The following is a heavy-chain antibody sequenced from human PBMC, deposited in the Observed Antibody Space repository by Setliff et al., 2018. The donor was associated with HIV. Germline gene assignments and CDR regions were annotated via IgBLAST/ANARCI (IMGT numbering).Heavy chain of an antibody. CDR3: ARDGRLERGRSYAFDI. D-gene: IGHD1-1*01. CDR1: GGSISSGGYY. CDR2: IYYSGST. V-gene: IGHV4-31*03. J-gene: IGHJ3*02. Sequence: SETLSLTCTVSGGSISSGGYYWSWIRQHPGKGLEWIGYIYYSGSTYYNPSLKSRVTISVDTSKNQFSLKLSSVTAADTAVYYCARDGRLERGRSYAFDIWGQGTMVTV.